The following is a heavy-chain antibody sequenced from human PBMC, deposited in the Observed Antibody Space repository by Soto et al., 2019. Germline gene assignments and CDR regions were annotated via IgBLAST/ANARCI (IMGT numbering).Heavy chain of an antibody. V-gene: IGHV4-59*12. CDR1: GGSISSYY. J-gene: IGHJ4*02. CDR2: IYYSGST. D-gene: IGHD2-8*02. Sequence: SETLSLTCTVSGGSISSYYWSWIRQPPGKGLEWIGYIYYSGSTNYNPSLKSRLTISLDTSKNQFSLKLTSVTAADTAVYYCARDKITGLFDYWGQGTLVTVSS. CDR3: ARDKITGLFDY.